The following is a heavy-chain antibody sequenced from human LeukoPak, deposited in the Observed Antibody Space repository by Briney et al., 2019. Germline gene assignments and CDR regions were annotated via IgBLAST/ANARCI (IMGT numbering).Heavy chain of an antibody. CDR2: VRNDGNKT. Sequence: GESLKISCAASGFTFRSFGMHWVRQAPGKGLEWVAFVRNDGNKTYYADSVRGRFTISRDNSKHTLFLQMNTLRPDDTAIYYWAAGSGWELLGFDYWGQGTLVTVSS. CDR1: GFTFRSFG. D-gene: IGHD1-26*01. J-gene: IGHJ4*02. V-gene: IGHV3-30*02. CDR3: AAGSGWELLGFDY.